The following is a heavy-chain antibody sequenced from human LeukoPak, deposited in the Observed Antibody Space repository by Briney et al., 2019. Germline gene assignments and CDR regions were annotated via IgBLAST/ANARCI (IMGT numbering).Heavy chain of an antibody. CDR3: ARLRAMAGHRGGFDF. J-gene: IGHJ3*01. V-gene: IGHV4-39*01. CDR2: VYYTGNT. CDR1: GDSISYHNYY. Sequence: SETLSLTCAVSGDSISYHNYYWDWIRQPPGKGLEWIGTVYYTGNTYYNPSLKSRVAISVDTSRNQFSLQLTSMTAADTAVYYCARLRAMAGHRGGFDFWGRGTMVTVSS. D-gene: IGHD6-19*01.